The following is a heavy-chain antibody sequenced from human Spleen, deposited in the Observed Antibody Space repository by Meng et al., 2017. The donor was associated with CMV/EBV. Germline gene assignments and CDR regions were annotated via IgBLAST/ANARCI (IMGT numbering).Heavy chain of an antibody. CDR2: IIPIFGTA. J-gene: IGHJ6*02. Sequence: SVKVSCKASGYSFTGYYIHWVRQAPGQGLEWMGGIIPIFGTANYAQKFQGRVTITTDESTSTAYMELSSLRSEDTAVYYCVSSYGMDVWGQGTTVTVSS. CDR1: GYSFTGYY. CDR3: VSSYGMDV. V-gene: IGHV1-69*05.